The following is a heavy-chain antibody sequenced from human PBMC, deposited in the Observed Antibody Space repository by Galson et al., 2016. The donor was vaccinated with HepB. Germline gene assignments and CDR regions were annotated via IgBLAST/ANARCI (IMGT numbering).Heavy chain of an antibody. Sequence: SLRLSCAASGFTFDDYAMHWVRQAPGKGLEWVSGINWNSGSIGYADSVKGRFTISRDSAKNSLYLQMNSLRTEDTAFYYCAKTFFAYGDYVDYFDYWGQGTLVTVSS. CDR2: INWNSGSI. CDR1: GFTFDDYA. CDR3: AKTFFAYGDYVDYFDY. J-gene: IGHJ4*02. D-gene: IGHD4-17*01. V-gene: IGHV3-9*01.